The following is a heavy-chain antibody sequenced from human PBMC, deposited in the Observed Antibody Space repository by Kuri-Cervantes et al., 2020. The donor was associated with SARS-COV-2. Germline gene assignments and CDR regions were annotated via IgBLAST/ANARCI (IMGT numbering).Heavy chain of an antibody. CDR2: ISYDGSNK. J-gene: IGHJ5*02. V-gene: IGHV3-30-3*01. CDR3: ASRRAGAAAGIWGWFDP. D-gene: IGHD6-13*01. Sequence: GESLKISCTASGFTSSSYAMHWVRQAPGKGLEWVAVISYDGSNKYYADSVKGRFTISRDNSKNTLYLQMNSLRAEDTAVYYCASRRAGAAAGIWGWFDPWGQGTLVTVSS. CDR1: GFTSSSYA.